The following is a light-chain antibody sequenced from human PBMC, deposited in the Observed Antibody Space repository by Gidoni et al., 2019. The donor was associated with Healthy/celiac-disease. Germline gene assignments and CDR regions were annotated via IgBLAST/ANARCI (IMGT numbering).Light chain of an antibody. Sequence: DIQMTQSPSSLSASVGDRVTITCQASQDISNYLNWYQQKPGKAPKLLIYDASNLETGVPSRFSGSGSGTDFTFTISSLQPEDIATYYCQQYDNLPPAWTFGQXTKAEIK. J-gene: IGKJ1*01. CDR2: DAS. CDR3: QQYDNLPPAWT. V-gene: IGKV1-33*01. CDR1: QDISNY.